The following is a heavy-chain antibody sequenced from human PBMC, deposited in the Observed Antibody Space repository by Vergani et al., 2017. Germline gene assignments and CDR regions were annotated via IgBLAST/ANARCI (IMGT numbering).Heavy chain of an antibody. J-gene: IGHJ4*02. CDR2: INPNSGGT. V-gene: IGHV1-2*02. D-gene: IGHD6-19*01. CDR1: GYTFTGYY. CDR3: ARAYQYSSGWSQEYYFDY. Sequence: QVQLVQSGAEVKKPGASVKVSCKASGYTFTGYYMHWVRQAPGQGLEWMGWINPNSGGTNYAQKFQGRVTMTRDTSISTAYMALSRLRSDDTAVYYCARAYQYSSGWSQEYYFDYWGQGTLVTVSS.